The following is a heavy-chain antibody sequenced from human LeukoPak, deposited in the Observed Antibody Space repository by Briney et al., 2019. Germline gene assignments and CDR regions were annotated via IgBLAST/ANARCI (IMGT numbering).Heavy chain of an antibody. V-gene: IGHV4-59*01. D-gene: IGHD6-25*01. CDR2: VYYTGNT. Sequence: SETLSLTCTVSGGSISSYYWSWIRQPPGKGLEWIGYVYYTGNTNYNPSLKSRVTISVDTSKNQFSLKLSSVTAADTAVYYCAREGTKEQRVDYWGQGTLVTVSS. CDR1: GGSISSYY. J-gene: IGHJ4*02. CDR3: AREGTKEQRVDY.